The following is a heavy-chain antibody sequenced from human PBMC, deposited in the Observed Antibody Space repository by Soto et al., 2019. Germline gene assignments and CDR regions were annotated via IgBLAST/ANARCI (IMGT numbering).Heavy chain of an antibody. CDR2: IKEDGSEK. CDR1: GFTFRNYW. V-gene: IGHV3-7*01. CDR3: SRDVVVGAKALNY. D-gene: IGHD2-15*01. Sequence: GGSLRLSCAPSGFTFRNYWMTWVRQAPGKGLEWVANIKEDGSEKHYVDSVKGRFTISRDNAKNSLYLQMNSLRVEDTAVYFCSRDVVVGAKALNYWGQGALVTVSS. J-gene: IGHJ4*02.